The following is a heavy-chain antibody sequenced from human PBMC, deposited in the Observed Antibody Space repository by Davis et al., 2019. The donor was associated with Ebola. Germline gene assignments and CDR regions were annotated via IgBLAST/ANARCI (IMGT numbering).Heavy chain of an antibody. CDR1: GGTFSSYA. V-gene: IGHV1-69*04. D-gene: IGHD1-26*01. Sequence: SVKVSCKASGGTFSSYAISWVRQAPGQGLEWMRRIIPILGIANYAQKFQGRVTITADKSTSTAYMELSSLRSEDTAVYYCARSPIVGATTYYYYGMDVWGQGTTVTVSS. CDR2: IIPILGIA. J-gene: IGHJ6*02. CDR3: ARSPIVGATTYYYYGMDV.